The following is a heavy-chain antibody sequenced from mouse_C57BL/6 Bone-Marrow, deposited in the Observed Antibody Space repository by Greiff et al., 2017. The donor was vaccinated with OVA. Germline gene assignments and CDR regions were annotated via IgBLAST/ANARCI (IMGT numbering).Heavy chain of an antibody. CDR1: GYTFTDYN. CDR3: ARRRFTTAYYAMDY. V-gene: IGHV1-22*01. Sequence: EVQLQQSGPELVKPGASVKMSCKASGYTFTDYNMHWVKQSHGKSLEWIGYINPNNGGTSYNQKFKGKATLTVNKYSSTAYMELRSLTSEESAVYYCARRRFTTAYYAMDYWGQGTSVTVSS. J-gene: IGHJ4*01. D-gene: IGHD1-2*01. CDR2: INPNNGGT.